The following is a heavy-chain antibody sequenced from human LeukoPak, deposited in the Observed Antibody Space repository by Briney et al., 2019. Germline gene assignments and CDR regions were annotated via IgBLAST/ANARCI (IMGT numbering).Heavy chain of an antibody. CDR3: ARDRFGVVITPSYYFDY. Sequence: ASVKVSCKASGYTFTGYCMHWVRQAPGQGLEWMRWINPNSGGTNYAQKFQGRVTMTRDTSISTAYMELSRLRSDDTAVYYCARDRFGVVITPSYYFDYWGQGTLVTVSS. CDR1: GYTFTGYC. CDR2: INPNSGGT. V-gene: IGHV1-2*02. J-gene: IGHJ4*02. D-gene: IGHD3-3*01.